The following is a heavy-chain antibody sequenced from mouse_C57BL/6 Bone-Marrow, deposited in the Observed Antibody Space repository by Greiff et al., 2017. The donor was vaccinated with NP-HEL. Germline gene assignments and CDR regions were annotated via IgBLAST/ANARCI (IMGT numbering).Heavy chain of an antibody. CDR3: ARDDWDDWYFDV. V-gene: IGHV1-81*01. CDR1: GYTFTSYG. CDR2: IYPRSGNT. Sequence: QVQLKQSGAELARPGASVKLSCKASGYTFTSYGISWVKQRTGQGLEWIGQIYPRSGNTYYNEKFKSKATLTADKSSSTAYMELRSLTSEDSAVYFCARDDWDDWYFDVWGTGTTVTVSS. D-gene: IGHD4-1*01. J-gene: IGHJ1*03.